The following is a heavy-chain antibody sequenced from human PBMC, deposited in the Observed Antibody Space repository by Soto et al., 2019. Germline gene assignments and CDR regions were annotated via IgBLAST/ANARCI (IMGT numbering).Heavy chain of an antibody. V-gene: IGHV3-74*01. Sequence: GGSLRLSCAVAGYTFGNHWMHWVRQAPGKGLEWVSRMNSDGGIINYADSVKGRFTVSRDNARNTLYLQMNSLRVEDTAVYYCATAEVDYWGPGT. CDR1: GYTFGNHW. J-gene: IGHJ4*02. CDR2: MNSDGGII. CDR3: ATAEVDY.